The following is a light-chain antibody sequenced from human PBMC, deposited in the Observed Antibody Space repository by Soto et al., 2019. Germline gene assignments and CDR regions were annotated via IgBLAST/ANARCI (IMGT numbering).Light chain of an antibody. V-gene: IGLV1-40*01. CDR2: GNS. Sequence: QSVLTQPPSVSGAPGQRITISCTGISSNSGAGYDVHWYQQLPGTAPKLLIYGNSNRPSGVPDRFSGSKSGTSASLAITGLQAEDEADYYCQSYDSSLSGSVVFGGGTKLTVL. CDR1: SSNSGAGYD. CDR3: QSYDSSLSGSVV. J-gene: IGLJ2*01.